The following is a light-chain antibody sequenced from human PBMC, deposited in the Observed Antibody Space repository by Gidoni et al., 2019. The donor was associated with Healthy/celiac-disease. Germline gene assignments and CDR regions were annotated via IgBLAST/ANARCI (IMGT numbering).Light chain of an antibody. J-gene: IGKJ1*01. CDR1: QSVSSN. Sequence: EIVMTQSPATLSVSPGARATLACRASQSVSSNLAWYQQKPGQAPRLLIYGESTRATGIPAGFSGSGSGAGFTLSISSLLSEDFAVYYCQQYNNWPPGTFGQGTKVEIK. CDR2: GES. V-gene: IGKV3-15*01. CDR3: QQYNNWPPGT.